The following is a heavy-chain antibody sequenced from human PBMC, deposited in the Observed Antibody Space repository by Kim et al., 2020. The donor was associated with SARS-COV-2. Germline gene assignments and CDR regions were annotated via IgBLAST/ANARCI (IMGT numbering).Heavy chain of an antibody. CDR3: ARGRHSSGWQHIDY. Sequence: SETLSLTCTVSGGSISSYYWSWIRQPPGKGLEWIGYIYYSGSTNYNPSLKSRVTISVDTSKNQFSLKLSSVTAADTAVYYCARGRHSSGWQHIDYWGQGTLVTVSS. J-gene: IGHJ4*02. CDR2: IYYSGST. D-gene: IGHD6-19*01. CDR1: GGSISSYY. V-gene: IGHV4-59*13.